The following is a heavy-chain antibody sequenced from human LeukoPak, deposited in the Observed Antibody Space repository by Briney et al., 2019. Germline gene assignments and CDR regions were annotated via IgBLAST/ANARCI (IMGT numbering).Heavy chain of an antibody. J-gene: IGHJ4*02. CDR3: ASLGLTIGFDH. V-gene: IGHV1-2*02. CDR1: GYTFTAYY. D-gene: IGHD3-10*01. Sequence: GASVKVSCKTSGYTFTAYYVHWVRQVPGQGLEWMGWINPNNGGTNYAQKFQGRLTMTSDTSISSAYMELTRLTSDDTAVYYCASLGLTIGFDHWGQGTLDTVSS. CDR2: INPNNGGT.